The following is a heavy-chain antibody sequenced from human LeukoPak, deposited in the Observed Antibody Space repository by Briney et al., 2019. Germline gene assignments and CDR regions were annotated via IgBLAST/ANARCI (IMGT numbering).Heavy chain of an antibody. V-gene: IGHV3-7*01. CDR3: AREPLSKVGGVIMSREYGMDV. CDR1: GFTFSSYW. CDR2: IKQDGSEK. J-gene: IGHJ6*04. Sequence: GGSLRLSCAASGFTFSSYWMSWVRQAPGKGLEWVANIKQDGSEKYYVDSVKGRFTISRDNAKNSLYLQMNSLRAEDTAVYYCAREPLSKVGGVIMSREYGMDVWGKGTTVTVSS. D-gene: IGHD3-10*01.